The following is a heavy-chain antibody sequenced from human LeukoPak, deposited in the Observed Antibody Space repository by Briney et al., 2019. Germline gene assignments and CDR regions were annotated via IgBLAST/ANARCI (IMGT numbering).Heavy chain of an antibody. CDR1: GFTFSSYS. J-gene: IGHJ4*02. CDR3: ARAQAGFSSSWDFDY. V-gene: IGHV3-21*01. Sequence: PGGSLRLSCAASGFTFSSYSMNWVRQAPGKGLEWVSSISSSSSYIYYADSVKGRFTISRGNAKNSLYLQMNSLRAEDTAVYYCARAQAGFSSSWDFDYWGQGTLVTVSS. CDR2: ISSSSSYI. D-gene: IGHD6-13*01.